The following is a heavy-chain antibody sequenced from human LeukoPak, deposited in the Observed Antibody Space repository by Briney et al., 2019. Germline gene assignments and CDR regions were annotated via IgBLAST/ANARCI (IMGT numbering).Heavy chain of an antibody. Sequence: PSETLSLTCTVSGGSISSGGYYWSWIRQHLGKGLEWIGYIYYSGSTYYNPSLKSRVTISVDTSKNQFSLKLSSVTAADTAVYYCARGYDSSGYDAFDIWGQGTMVTVSS. D-gene: IGHD3-22*01. CDR3: ARGYDSSGYDAFDI. CDR2: IYYSGST. J-gene: IGHJ3*02. V-gene: IGHV4-31*03. CDR1: GGSISSGGYY.